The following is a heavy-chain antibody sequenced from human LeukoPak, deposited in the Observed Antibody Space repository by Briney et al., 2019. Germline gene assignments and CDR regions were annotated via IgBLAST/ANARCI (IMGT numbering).Heavy chain of an antibody. CDR3: ARDSYYDSSGLFDY. CDR2: IIPILGIA. Sequence: GSSVKVSCKAPGGTFSSYTISWVRQAPGQGLEWMGRIIPILGIANYAQKFQGRVTITADKSTSTAYMELSSLRSEDTAVYYCARDSYYDSSGLFDYWGQGTLVTVSS. V-gene: IGHV1-69*04. CDR1: GGTFSSYT. D-gene: IGHD3-22*01. J-gene: IGHJ4*02.